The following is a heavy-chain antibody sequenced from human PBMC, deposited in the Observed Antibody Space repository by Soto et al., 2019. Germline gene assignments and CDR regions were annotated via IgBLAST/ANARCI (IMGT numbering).Heavy chain of an antibody. V-gene: IGHV3-23*01. Sequence: EVQLLESGGGLVQPGGSLRLSCAASGFTFSSYAMSWVRQAPGKGLEWVSAISGSGGSTYYADSVKGRFTISRDNSKNTLDLQMNSRRAEDTAVYYCAREYEYCSGWERIDYWGQGTLVTVSS. J-gene: IGHJ4*02. D-gene: IGHD6-19*01. CDR2: ISGSGGST. CDR3: AREYEYCSGWERIDY. CDR1: GFTFSSYA.